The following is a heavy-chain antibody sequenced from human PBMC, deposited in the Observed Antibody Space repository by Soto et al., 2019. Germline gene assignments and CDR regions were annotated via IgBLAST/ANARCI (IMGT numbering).Heavy chain of an antibody. D-gene: IGHD2-15*01. J-gene: IGHJ4*02. CDR2: MNPNSGNT. CDR1: GYTLPSYE. V-gene: IGHV1-8*01. Sequence: DSLQVPCKDSGYTLPSYEINWVRQATGQGLEWMGWMNPNSGNTGYAQKFQGRVTMTRNTSISTAYMELSSLRSEDTAVYYCAMAPGGGHTLPLALWGRRYLVPVYS. CDR3: AMAPGGGHTLPLAL.